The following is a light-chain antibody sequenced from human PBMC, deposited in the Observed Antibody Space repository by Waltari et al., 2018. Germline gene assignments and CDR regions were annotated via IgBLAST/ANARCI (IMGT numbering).Light chain of an antibody. CDR3: QQYHESPPIT. Sequence: ELVMTQSPATLSVSPWERATLPCRASQSISSQLAWYQQKPGQAPRLLIYGASTRATGIPARFSGSGSGTEFTLTISSLQSEDFAVYFCQQYHESPPITFGPGTKVDIK. CDR1: QSISSQ. V-gene: IGKV3-15*01. CDR2: GAS. J-gene: IGKJ3*01.